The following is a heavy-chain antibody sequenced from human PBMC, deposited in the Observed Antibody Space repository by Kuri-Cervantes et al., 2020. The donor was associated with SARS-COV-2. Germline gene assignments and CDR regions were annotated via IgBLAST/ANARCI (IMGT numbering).Heavy chain of an antibody. D-gene: IGHD3-3*01. CDR3: ASSVTIFGVVSYYFDY. V-gene: IGHV3-21*01. CDR1: GFTFSSYS. J-gene: IGHJ4*02. Sequence: GGSLRLSCAASGFTFSSYSMNWVRQAPGKGLEWVSSISSSSSYTYYADSVKGRFTISRDNAKNSLYLQMNSLRAEDTAVYYCASSVTIFGVVSYYFDYWGQGTLVTVSS. CDR2: ISSSSSYT.